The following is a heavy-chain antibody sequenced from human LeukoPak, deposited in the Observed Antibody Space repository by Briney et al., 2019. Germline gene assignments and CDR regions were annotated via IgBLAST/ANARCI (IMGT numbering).Heavy chain of an antibody. CDR2: IYHSGST. Sequence: SETLSLTCAVSGGSISSSNWWSWVRQPPGKGLEWIGEIYHSGSTNYNPSLKSRVTISVDKSKNQFSLKLSSVTAADTAVYYCARDFGYYDLWSGYSYYYYYYGMDVWGQGTTVTVSS. CDR1: GGSISSSNW. J-gene: IGHJ6*02. V-gene: IGHV4-4*02. CDR3: ARDFGYYDLWSGYSYYYYYYGMDV. D-gene: IGHD3-3*01.